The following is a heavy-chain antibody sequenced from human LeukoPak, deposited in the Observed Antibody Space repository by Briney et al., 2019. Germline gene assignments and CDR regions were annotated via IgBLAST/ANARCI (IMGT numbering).Heavy chain of an antibody. CDR2: IYYSGST. CDR3: ARNGYCSGGSCYRKPWFDP. D-gene: IGHD2-15*01. J-gene: IGHJ5*02. V-gene: IGHV4-59*01. CDR1: GGSISSYY. Sequence: SEALSLTCTVSGGSISSYYWSWIRQPPGKGLEWIGYIYYSGSTNYNPSLKSRVTISVDTSKNQFSLKLSSVTAADTAVYYCARNGYCSGGSCYRKPWFDPWGQGTLVTVSS.